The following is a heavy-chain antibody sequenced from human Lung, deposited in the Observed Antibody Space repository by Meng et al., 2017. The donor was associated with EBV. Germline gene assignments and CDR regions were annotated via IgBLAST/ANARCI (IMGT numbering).Heavy chain of an antibody. Sequence: VLLQGSGLGLLNASGTLCLTCAVSDGSIIIVNWWSWVRQSPGKGLEWIGEIHHSGRTNYNTSLKSRITMSLDKPKKQFSLKLSSVTAADTAVYYCARDSDSAYSLGYWGQGTLVTVSS. CDR2: IHHSGRT. CDR1: DGSIIIVNW. D-gene: IGHD2-21*01. V-gene: IGHV4-4*02. J-gene: IGHJ4*02. CDR3: ARDSDSAYSLGY.